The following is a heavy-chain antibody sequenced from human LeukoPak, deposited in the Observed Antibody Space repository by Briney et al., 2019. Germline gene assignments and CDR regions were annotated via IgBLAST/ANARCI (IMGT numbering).Heavy chain of an antibody. Sequence: GGSLRLSCAASGFSFSTYVMSWVRQAPGKGLAWVSDISGSGGNTHYADSVKGRFTISRDNSKNTLYLQMNSLRAEDTALYYCAAEKRSTTAYDYWGQGTLVTVSS. J-gene: IGHJ4*02. CDR3: AAEKRSTTAYDY. D-gene: IGHD4-17*01. CDR1: GFSFSTYV. V-gene: IGHV3-23*01. CDR2: ISGSGGNT.